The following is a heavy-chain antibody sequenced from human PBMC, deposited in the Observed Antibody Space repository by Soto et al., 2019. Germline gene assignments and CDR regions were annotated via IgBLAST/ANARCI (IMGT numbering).Heavy chain of an antibody. D-gene: IGHD4-17*01. CDR1: GGSFSVYY. CDR3: ARGRRVKATVSFSLDY. CDR2: FNDSGST. J-gene: IGHJ4*02. Sequence: PSETLSLTCAVYGGSFSVYYWSWIRHPPGRGLEWIGEFNDSGSTNYNPSLKSRVTISVDTSKNQFSLKLSSVTAADTAVYYCARGRRVKATVSFSLDYWGQGTLVTVSS. V-gene: IGHV4-34*01.